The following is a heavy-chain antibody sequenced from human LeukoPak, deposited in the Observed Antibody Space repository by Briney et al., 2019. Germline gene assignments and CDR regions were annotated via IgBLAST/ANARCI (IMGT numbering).Heavy chain of an antibody. CDR3: AKDGVVVVAAWYFDY. V-gene: IGHV3-30*18. D-gene: IGHD2-15*01. Sequence: SGGPLRFSCAASVFTFSSYSMHWVREAPGKGVEWVAVISYDGSNKYYADSVKGRFTITRDNSKNTLYLQMNSLRAEDKAVYYCAKDGVVVVAAWYFDYWGQGTLVTVSS. CDR2: ISYDGSNK. CDR1: VFTFSSYS. J-gene: IGHJ4*02.